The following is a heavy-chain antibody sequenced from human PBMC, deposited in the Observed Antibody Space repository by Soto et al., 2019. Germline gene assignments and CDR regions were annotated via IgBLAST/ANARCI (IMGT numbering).Heavy chain of an antibody. CDR1: GFTFSSYA. CDR2: ISSSGSTI. D-gene: IGHD3-9*01. V-gene: IGHV3-48*03. Sequence: GGSLRLSCAASGFTFSSYAMNWVRQAPGKGLEWVSYISSSGSTIYYADSVKGRFTISRDNAKNSLYLQMNSLRAEDTAVYYCATPPAGNYDILTGYYRDDAFDIWGQGTMVTVSS. CDR3: ATPPAGNYDILTGYYRDDAFDI. J-gene: IGHJ3*02.